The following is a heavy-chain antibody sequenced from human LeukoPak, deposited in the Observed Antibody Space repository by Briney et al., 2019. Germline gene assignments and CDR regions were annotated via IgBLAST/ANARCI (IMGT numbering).Heavy chain of an antibody. CDR2: ISSSSSYI. J-gene: IGHJ4*02. CDR1: GFTFSSYS. Sequence: PGGSLRLSCAASGFTFSSYSMNWVRQAPGKGLEWVSSISSSSSYIYYADSVKGRFTISRDNPKSSLYLQMNSLRAEDTAVYYCAGGYCSGGSCYSIYWGQGTLVTVSS. V-gene: IGHV3-21*01. CDR3: AGGYCSGGSCYSIY. D-gene: IGHD2-15*01.